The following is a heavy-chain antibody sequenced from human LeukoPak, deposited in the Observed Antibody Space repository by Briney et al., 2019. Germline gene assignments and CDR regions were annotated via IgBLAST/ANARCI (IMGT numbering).Heavy chain of an antibody. J-gene: IGHJ5*02. Sequence: GGSLRLSCTASEFAFSTFSMNWVRQAPGKGLEWVSSISSNNTYIYYLDSVKGRFTISRDNAKNSLFLQMNTLSAEDTAVYFCAKGDKMLTWRRTYNRFDPWGQGTLVTVSS. CDR2: ISSNNTYI. V-gene: IGHV3-21*01. CDR3: AKGDKMLTWRRTYNRFDP. CDR1: EFAFSTFS. D-gene: IGHD3-16*01.